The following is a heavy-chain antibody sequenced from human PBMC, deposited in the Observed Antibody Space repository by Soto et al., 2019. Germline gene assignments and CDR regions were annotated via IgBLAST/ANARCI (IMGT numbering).Heavy chain of an antibody. CDR3: ATLYMVRGVRTFDY. CDR1: GGSISSGGYY. J-gene: IGHJ4*02. V-gene: IGHV4-31*03. Sequence: QVQLQESGPGLVKPSQTLSLTCTVSGGSISSGGYYWSWIRQHPGKGLEWIGYIYYTGSTYYNPSLKSRVTISVDPSMNQFSLKLSSVTAADTAVYYCATLYMVRGVRTFDYWGQGTLVTVSS. D-gene: IGHD3-10*01. CDR2: IYYTGST.